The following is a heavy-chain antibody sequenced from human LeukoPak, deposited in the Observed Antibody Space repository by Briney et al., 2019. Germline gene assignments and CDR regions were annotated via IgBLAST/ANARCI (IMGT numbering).Heavy chain of an antibody. CDR1: GFTFSSYA. Sequence: PGGSLRLSCAASGFTFSSYAMSWVRQAPGKGLEWVSAISGSGGSTYYADSVKGRFTISRDNSKNTLYLQMNSLRAEDTAVYYCAKGNHEYYDFWSGYHFDYWGQGTLVTVSS. J-gene: IGHJ4*02. CDR2: ISGSGGST. D-gene: IGHD3-3*01. V-gene: IGHV3-23*01. CDR3: AKGNHEYYDFWSGYHFDY.